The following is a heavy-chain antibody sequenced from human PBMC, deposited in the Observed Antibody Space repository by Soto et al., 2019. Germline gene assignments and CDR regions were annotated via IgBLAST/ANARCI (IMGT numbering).Heavy chain of an antibody. CDR3: ARGGKWENYYYYGMDV. CDR1: GYSFTSYW. Sequence: GESLKISCKGSGYSFTSYWIGWVRQMPGKGLEWMGIIYPGDSDTRYSPSFQGQVTISADKSISTAYLQWSSLKVSDTAMYYCARGGKWENYYYYGMDVWGQGTTVTVSS. CDR2: IYPGDSDT. D-gene: IGHD1-26*01. J-gene: IGHJ6*02. V-gene: IGHV5-51*01.